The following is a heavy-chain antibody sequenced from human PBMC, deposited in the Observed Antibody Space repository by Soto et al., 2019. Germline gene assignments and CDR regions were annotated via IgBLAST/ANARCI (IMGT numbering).Heavy chain of an antibody. J-gene: IGHJ6*02. D-gene: IGHD3-10*01. Sequence: GGSLRLSCAASGFTFDDYAMHWVRQAPGKGLEWVSGVNWNSGRIGYADSVKGRFTISRDNAKTSLYLQMNSLRAEDTALYYCAKDRGSGSYAAKYYYYGMDVWGQWATGTVSS. V-gene: IGHV3-9*01. CDR2: VNWNSGRI. CDR1: GFTFDDYA. CDR3: AKDRGSGSYAAKYYYYGMDV.